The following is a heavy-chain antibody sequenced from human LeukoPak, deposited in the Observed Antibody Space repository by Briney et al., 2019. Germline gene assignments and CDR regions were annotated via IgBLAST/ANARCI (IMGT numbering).Heavy chain of an antibody. J-gene: IGHJ6*03. D-gene: IGHD6-13*01. CDR3: ARDGYSSRYYYYMDV. V-gene: IGHV1-18*01. CDR1: GYTFTSYG. Sequence: GASVKVSCKASGYTFTSYGISWVRRAPGQGLEWMGWISAYNGNTNYAQKLQGRVTMTTDTSTSTAYMELRSLRSDDTAVYYCARDGYSSRYYYYMDVWGKGTTVTVSS. CDR2: ISAYNGNT.